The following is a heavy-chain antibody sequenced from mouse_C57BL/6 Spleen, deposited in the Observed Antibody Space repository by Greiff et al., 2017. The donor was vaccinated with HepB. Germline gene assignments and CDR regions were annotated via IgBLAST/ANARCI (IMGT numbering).Heavy chain of an antibody. CDR2: ILPGSGST. V-gene: IGHV1-9*01. J-gene: IGHJ2*01. D-gene: IGHD1-1*01. Sequence: QVQLQQSGAELMKPGASVKLSCKATGYTFTGYWIEWVKQRPGHGLEWIGEILPGSGSTNYNEKFKGKATFTADTSSNTAYMQLSSLTTEDSAIYYWARVGIYYGSSLYYFDYWGQGTTLTVSS. CDR3: ARVGIYYGSSLYYFDY. CDR1: GYTFTGYW.